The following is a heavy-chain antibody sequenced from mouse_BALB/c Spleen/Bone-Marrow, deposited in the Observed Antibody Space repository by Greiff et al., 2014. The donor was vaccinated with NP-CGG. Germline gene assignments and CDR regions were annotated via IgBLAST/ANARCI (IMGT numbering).Heavy chain of an antibody. Sequence: EVQRVESGGGLVQPGGSLKLSCAASGFTFSNYGMSWVRQTPDKRLELVATINGNGGSTYYPDSVKGRFTISRDTAKNTLYLQMGSLKSEETAMYYCVRGNYGNYVDYFDFWGQGTTLTVSS. J-gene: IGHJ2*01. CDR3: VRGNYGNYVDYFDF. D-gene: IGHD2-1*01. CDR1: GFTFSNYG. CDR2: INGNGGST. V-gene: IGHV5-6-3*01.